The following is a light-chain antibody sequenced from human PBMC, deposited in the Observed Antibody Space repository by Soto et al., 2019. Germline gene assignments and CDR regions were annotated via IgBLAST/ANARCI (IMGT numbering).Light chain of an antibody. CDR3: QQYYSYST. CDR2: GAS. Sequence: EIVLTQFPGTLSLSPGERATLSCRASQSVSSSYLAWFQQKPGQAPRLLIYGASSRATGIPDRFSGRGSGTDFTLTISRLEPEDFATYYCQQYYSYSTFGPGTKVDIK. CDR1: QSVSSSY. J-gene: IGKJ3*01. V-gene: IGKV3-20*01.